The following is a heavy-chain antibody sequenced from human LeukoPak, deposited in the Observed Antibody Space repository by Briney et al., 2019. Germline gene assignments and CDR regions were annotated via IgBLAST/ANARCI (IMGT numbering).Heavy chain of an antibody. Sequence: SETLSLTCAVSGGSISSSNWWSWVRQPPGKGLEWIGEIYHSGSTNYNPSLKSRVTISVDKSKNQFSLKLSSVTAADTAVYYCARDRRYDYGDFQPAPFDYWGQGTLVTVSS. CDR3: ARDRRYDYGDFQPAPFDY. D-gene: IGHD4-17*01. CDR2: IYHSGST. CDR1: GGSISSSNW. J-gene: IGHJ4*02. V-gene: IGHV4-4*02.